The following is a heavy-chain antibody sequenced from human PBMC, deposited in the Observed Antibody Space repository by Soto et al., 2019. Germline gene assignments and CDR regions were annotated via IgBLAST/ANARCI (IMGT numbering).Heavy chain of an antibody. D-gene: IGHD3-22*01. V-gene: IGHV3-48*02. CDR3: VRDDRWAFDF. CDR2: ISIGSGSI. CDR1: GFSFSNNA. J-gene: IGHJ3*01. Sequence: EVQLVESGGGLVQPGGSRRVSCAASGFSFSNNAMNWVRQAPGKGLEWVSYISIGSGSIFYADSVKGRFTISRDDAKNSLYLQMNTLRDEDTAVYYCVRDDRWAFDFWGQGTMVTVSS.